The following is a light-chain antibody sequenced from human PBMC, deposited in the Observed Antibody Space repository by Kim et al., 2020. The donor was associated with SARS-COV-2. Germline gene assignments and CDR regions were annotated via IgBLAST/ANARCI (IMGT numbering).Light chain of an antibody. CDR3: QQYGDSLYT. V-gene: IGKV3-20*01. Sequence: EIVLTQSPVTLSLSPGDRATLSCWVSESVDSDKLAWYQQKYGQAPRLLIYGASNRAVGTPLRFSGSGSATDFTLTISSLEPEDFAVYYCQQYGDSLYTFGQGTKLEI. J-gene: IGKJ2*01. CDR1: ESVDSDK. CDR2: GAS.